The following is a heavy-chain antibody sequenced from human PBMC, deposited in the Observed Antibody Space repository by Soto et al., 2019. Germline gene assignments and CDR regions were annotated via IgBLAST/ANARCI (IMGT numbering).Heavy chain of an antibody. CDR1: GFTLSNYW. V-gene: IGHV3-74*01. Sequence: EVQLVESGGGLVQPGGSLRLSCAASGFTLSNYWMFWVRQAPGEGLVWVSRMYSAGSSTSYADSVKGRFTISRDNAKNTLYVQMNSLRAEDTAVYYCARQLPISIRGGYYYPYGMDVWGQGTTVTVSS. J-gene: IGHJ6*02. D-gene: IGHD1-7*01. CDR3: ARQLPISIRGGYYYPYGMDV. CDR2: MYSAGSST.